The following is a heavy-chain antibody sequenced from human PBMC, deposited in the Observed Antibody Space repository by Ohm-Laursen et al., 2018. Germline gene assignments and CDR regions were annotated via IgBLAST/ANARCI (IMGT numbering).Heavy chain of an antibody. D-gene: IGHD3-3*01. V-gene: IGHV3-23*01. Sequence: GSLRLSCAASGFTFSSYAMSWVRQAPGKGLEWVSAISGSGGSTYYADSVKGRFTISRDNSKNTLYLQMNSLRAEDTAVYYCAKDLSLITIFGVSGWFDPWGQGTLVTVSS. CDR3: AKDLSLITIFGVSGWFDP. CDR2: ISGSGGST. CDR1: GFTFSSYA. J-gene: IGHJ5*02.